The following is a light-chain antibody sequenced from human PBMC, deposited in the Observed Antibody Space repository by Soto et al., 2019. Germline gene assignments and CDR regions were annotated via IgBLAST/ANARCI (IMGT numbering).Light chain of an antibody. J-gene: IGKJ2*01. V-gene: IGKV1-39*01. Sequence: DFQMTQSPSSLSTSVGARVTITCRASQYINNYLNWYQQKPGKAPKLLIFAAYNLQSGVTSRFSGSGSGTDFTLTISSLQPEDFATYYCQQSYSTPPYTFGQGTKLDMK. CDR1: QYINNY. CDR2: AAY. CDR3: QQSYSTPPYT.